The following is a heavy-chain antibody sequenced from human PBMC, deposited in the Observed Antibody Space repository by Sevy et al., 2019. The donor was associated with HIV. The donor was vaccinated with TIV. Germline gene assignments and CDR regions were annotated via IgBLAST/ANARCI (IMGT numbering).Heavy chain of an antibody. J-gene: IGHJ4*02. Sequence: GGYLRLSCAASGFTFSSYALSWVRQAPGQGLEWVSVTSISGGGTTYYGDSVKGRFTISRDNSKNTVYLQMNSLRVEDTAIYYCAKLRGGYCDTTSCYSGDYWGQGTLVSVSS. CDR2: SISGGGTT. CDR1: GFTFSSYA. D-gene: IGHD2-2*01. V-gene: IGHV3-23*01. CDR3: AKLRGGYCDTTSCYSGDY.